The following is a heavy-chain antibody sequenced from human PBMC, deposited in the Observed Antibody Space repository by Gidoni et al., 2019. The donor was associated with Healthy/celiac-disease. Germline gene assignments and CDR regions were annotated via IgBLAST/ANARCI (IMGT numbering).Heavy chain of an antibody. D-gene: IGHD3-10*01. CDR3: ACSMVRGVIFRGNWFDP. J-gene: IGHJ5*02. V-gene: IGHV5-10-1*03. CDR2: IDPSDSYT. CDR1: GYSFTSYW. Sequence: EVQLVQSGAEVKKPGESLRISCKGSGYSFTSYWISWVRQMPGKGLEWMGRIDPSDSYTNYSPSFQGHVTISADKSISTAYLQWSSLKASDTAMYYCACSMVRGVIFRGNWFDPWGQGTLVTVSS.